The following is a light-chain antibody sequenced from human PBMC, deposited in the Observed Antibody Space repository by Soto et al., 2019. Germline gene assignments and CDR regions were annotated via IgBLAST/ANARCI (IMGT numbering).Light chain of an antibody. J-gene: IGLJ1*01. Sequence: QSALTQPRSVSAAPGQKVTISCSGSSSNIGGNSVSWYQQLPGTAPKLLIYDDDKRPSGIPDRFSGSKSGTSATLGITGFRTGDEADYYCGSWDSSLSAYVFGTGTKVTVL. CDR2: DDD. V-gene: IGLV1-51*01. CDR1: SSNIGGNS. CDR3: GSWDSSLSAYV.